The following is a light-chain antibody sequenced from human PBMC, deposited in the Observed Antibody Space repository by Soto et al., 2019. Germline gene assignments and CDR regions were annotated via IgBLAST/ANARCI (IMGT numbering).Light chain of an antibody. J-gene: IGKJ2*01. Sequence: EIVMTQSPATLSVSPGERATLSCRASQSISTELAWYQQKPGQPPRLLIYSASTRATGVPARFNGSGSGSEFTLTISGLRSEDFAVYYCQQGHNWPLTFGQGTRLEI. CDR3: QQGHNWPLT. V-gene: IGKV3-15*01. CDR1: QSISTE. CDR2: SAS.